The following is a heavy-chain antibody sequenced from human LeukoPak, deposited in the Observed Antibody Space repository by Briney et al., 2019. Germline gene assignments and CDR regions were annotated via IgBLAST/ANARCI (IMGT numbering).Heavy chain of an antibody. CDR3: ARSSFGGTYYYDSSDSPGHY. D-gene: IGHD3-22*01. V-gene: IGHV3-48*02. J-gene: IGHJ4*02. Sequence: GGSLRLSCAASGFTFSAYSMNWVRQAPGKGLEWISYISSSSAIIYYAASVKGRFTISRDDAKNSLYLEMNSLRDEDTAVYYCARSSFGGTYYYDSSDSPGHYWGQGTLVTVSS. CDR2: ISSSSAII. CDR1: GFTFSAYS.